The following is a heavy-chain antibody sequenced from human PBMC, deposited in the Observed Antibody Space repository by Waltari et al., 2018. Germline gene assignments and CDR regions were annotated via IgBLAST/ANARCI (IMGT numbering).Heavy chain of an antibody. CDR2: IYYSVGM. V-gene: IGHV4-59*01. D-gene: IGHD1-26*01. CDR3: ARLASQWELPYWFDP. CDR1: GGSISSYY. J-gene: IGHJ5*02. Sequence: QVQLQESGPGLVKPSETLSLTCTVSGGSISSYYWSWIRQPPGKGLEWIGYIYYSVGMNYNPSLKIRVTISVYTSKNQFSLKLSSVTAADTAVYYCARLASQWELPYWFDPWGQGTLVTVSS.